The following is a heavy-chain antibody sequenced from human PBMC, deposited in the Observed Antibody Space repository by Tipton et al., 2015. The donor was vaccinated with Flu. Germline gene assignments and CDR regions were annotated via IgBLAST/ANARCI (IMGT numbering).Heavy chain of an antibody. D-gene: IGHD3-10*01. J-gene: IGHJ6*02. CDR3: ARGHLWFGELGETGMDV. CDR1: GGSFSGYY. CDR2: INHSGST. V-gene: IGHV4-34*01. Sequence: TLSLTCAVYGGSFSGYYWSWIRQPPGKGLEWIGEINHSGSTNYNPSLKSRVTISVDTSKNQFSLKLSSVTAADTAVYYCARGHLWFGELGETGMDVWGQGTTVTVSS.